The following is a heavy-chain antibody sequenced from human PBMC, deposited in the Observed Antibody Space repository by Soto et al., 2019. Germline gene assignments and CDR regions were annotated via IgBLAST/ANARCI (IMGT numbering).Heavy chain of an antibody. V-gene: IGHV4-39*01. CDR2: IYYSGST. J-gene: IGHJ4*02. CDR3: ARMPYCSGGSCYSFDY. D-gene: IGHD2-15*01. CDR1: GGSISSSSYY. Sequence: SETLSLTCTVSGGSISSSSYYWGWIRQPPGKGLEWIGSIYYSGSTYYNPSLKSRVTISVDTSKNQFSLKLSSVTAADTAVYYCARMPYCSGGSCYSFDYWGQGTLVTVSS.